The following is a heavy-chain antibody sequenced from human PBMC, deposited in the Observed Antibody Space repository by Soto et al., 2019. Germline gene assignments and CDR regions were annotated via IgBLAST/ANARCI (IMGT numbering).Heavy chain of an antibody. Sequence: GGSLRLSCAASGFIFSSYWMHWVRQAPGKGLVWVSRINSDGSSTSYADSVKGRFTISRDNAKNTLYLQMNSLRAEDTAVYYCARSGYSSGWPFYFDYWGQGTLVTV. CDR2: INSDGSST. D-gene: IGHD6-19*01. J-gene: IGHJ4*02. V-gene: IGHV3-74*01. CDR3: ARSGYSSGWPFYFDY. CDR1: GFIFSSYW.